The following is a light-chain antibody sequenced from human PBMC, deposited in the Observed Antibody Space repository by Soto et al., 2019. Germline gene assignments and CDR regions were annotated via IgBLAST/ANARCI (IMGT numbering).Light chain of an antibody. CDR3: SSYAGTNNYV. V-gene: IGLV2-8*01. CDR2: GVN. J-gene: IGLJ1*01. Sequence: QSVLTQPPSASGSPGQSVTISCTGTSSDVGAYDYVSWHQQHPGKAPKVIIYGVNKRPSGVPDRFSGSKSGSTASLTVSGLQAEDEADYYCSSYAGTNNYVFGIGTKVTVL. CDR1: SSDVGAYDY.